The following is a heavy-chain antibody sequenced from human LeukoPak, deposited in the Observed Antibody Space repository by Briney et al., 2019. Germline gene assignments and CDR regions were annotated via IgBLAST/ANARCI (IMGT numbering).Heavy chain of an antibody. J-gene: IGHJ4*02. CDR2: MNPNSGNT. V-gene: IGHV1-8*01. CDR1: GYTFTSYD. Sequence: ASVKVSCTASGYTFTSYDINWVRQAPGQGLEWMGWMNPNSGNTGYAQKFQGRATMTRNTSTSTAYMELSSLRSEDTAVYYCAREGPTHFDYWGQGTLVTVSS. CDR3: AREGPTHFDY.